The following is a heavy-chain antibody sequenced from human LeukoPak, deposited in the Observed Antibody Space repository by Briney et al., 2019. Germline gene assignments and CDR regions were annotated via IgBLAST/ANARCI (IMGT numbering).Heavy chain of an antibody. Sequence: EASVKVSCKASGYTFTDYYMHWVRQAPGQRLEWMGWINPNSGATKYAQKFQGRVTMTRDTSISTACMELSRLTSDDTAVYYCARGEYVISGYRNDAFDIWGQGTMVTVSS. D-gene: IGHD3-22*01. V-gene: IGHV1-2*02. J-gene: IGHJ3*02. CDR1: GYTFTDYY. CDR2: INPNSGAT. CDR3: ARGEYVISGYRNDAFDI.